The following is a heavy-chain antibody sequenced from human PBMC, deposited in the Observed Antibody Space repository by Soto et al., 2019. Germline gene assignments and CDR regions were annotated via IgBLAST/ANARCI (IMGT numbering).Heavy chain of an antibody. Sequence: GPLLESGGGLVQPGGSLRLSCAASGFTFSSYAIRWVRQAPGKGLEGVSAISGSGDSTNYADSVKGRFTTSRDTSKNTLYLQMISLRAEDTAVYYCAGRGSRTYYDSWGQGTLFTVSS. J-gene: IGHJ4*02. CDR2: ISGSGDST. CDR3: AGRGSRTYYDS. V-gene: IGHV3-23*01. D-gene: IGHD2-2*01. CDR1: GFTFSSYA.